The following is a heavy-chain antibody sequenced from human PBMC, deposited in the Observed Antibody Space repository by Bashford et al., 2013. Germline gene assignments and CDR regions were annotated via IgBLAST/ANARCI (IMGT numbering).Heavy chain of an antibody. CDR1: GFTFSSSW. V-gene: IGHV3-7*01. Sequence: GGPLRLSCAASGFTFSSSWMDWVRQAPGKGLEWVANIKPDGSEKYYVDSVKGRFTISRDNAKNSLYLQMNSLRTEDMAVYYCSLSLNYWGQGALVTVSS. CDR2: IKPDGSEK. J-gene: IGHJ4*02. CDR3: SLSLNY.